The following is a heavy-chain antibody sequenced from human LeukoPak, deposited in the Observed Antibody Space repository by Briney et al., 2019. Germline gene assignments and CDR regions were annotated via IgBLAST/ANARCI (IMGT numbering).Heavy chain of an antibody. CDR1: GGSISSSSYY. Sequence: SETLSLTCTVSGGSISSSSYYWSWIRQPAGKGLEWIGRIYTSGSTNYNPSLKSRVTISADTSKNQFSLKLSSVTAADTAVYYCARATAPYYDFWSGHSFDPWGQGTLVTVSS. V-gene: IGHV4-61*02. CDR2: IYTSGST. D-gene: IGHD3-3*01. CDR3: ARATAPYYDFWSGHSFDP. J-gene: IGHJ5*02.